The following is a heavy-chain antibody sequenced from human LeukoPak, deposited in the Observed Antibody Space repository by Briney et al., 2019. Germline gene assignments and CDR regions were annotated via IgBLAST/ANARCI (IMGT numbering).Heavy chain of an antibody. Sequence: SQTLSLTCDISGATGSRNSAAWHWIRQSPSRGLECLGRTYYRSKWYYDYAVSVKSRITIRPGTSKNQFCPQLNSVSADDTAVYYCSRGFALDFSGPGTIVTVSS. CDR2: TYYRSKWYY. CDR3: SRGFALDF. J-gene: IGHJ3*01. CDR1: GATGSRNSAA. V-gene: IGHV6-1*01.